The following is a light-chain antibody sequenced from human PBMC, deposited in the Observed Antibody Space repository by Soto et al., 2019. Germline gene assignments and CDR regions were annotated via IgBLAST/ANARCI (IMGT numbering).Light chain of an antibody. Sequence: EIVMTQSPATLSVSPGERATLSCRASQSVSSNLAWYQQKPGQAPRLLIYGASTRATGIPARMSGSGSGTEFTLTISSRQSEDVAVNYCQHYNTWPRTFGQGTKVEIK. CDR1: QSVSSN. J-gene: IGKJ1*01. V-gene: IGKV3-15*01. CDR2: GAS. CDR3: QHYNTWPRT.